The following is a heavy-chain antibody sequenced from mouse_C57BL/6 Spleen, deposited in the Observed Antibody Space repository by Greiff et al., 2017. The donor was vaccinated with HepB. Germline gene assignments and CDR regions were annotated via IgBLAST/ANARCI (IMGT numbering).Heavy chain of an antibody. D-gene: IGHD2-1*01. V-gene: IGHV5-6*02. CDR3: ARHSFLLGCFDY. CDR1: GFTFSSYG. Sequence: EVMLVESGGDLVKPGGSLKLSCAASGFTFSSYGMSWVRQTPDKRLEWVATISSGGSYTYYPDSVKGRFTISRDNAKNTLYLQMSSLKSEDTAMYYCARHSFLLGCFDYWGQGTTLTVSS. CDR2: ISSGGSYT. J-gene: IGHJ2*01.